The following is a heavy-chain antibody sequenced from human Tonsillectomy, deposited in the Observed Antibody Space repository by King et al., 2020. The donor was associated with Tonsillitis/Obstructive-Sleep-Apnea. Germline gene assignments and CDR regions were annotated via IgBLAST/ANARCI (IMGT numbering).Heavy chain of an antibody. Sequence: VQLVESGGGLVQPGGSLRLSCAASGFTFSSYAMHWARQAPGKGLEYVSGISSNGGSTNYANSVKGRFIISRDNSKNTLYLQMGSLRAEDMAVYYCARVADFWSGTSLRYYYYMDVWGKGTTVTVSS. D-gene: IGHD3-3*01. CDR3: ARVADFWSGTSLRYYYYMDV. CDR1: GFTFSSYA. J-gene: IGHJ6*03. V-gene: IGHV3-64*01. CDR2: ISSNGGST.